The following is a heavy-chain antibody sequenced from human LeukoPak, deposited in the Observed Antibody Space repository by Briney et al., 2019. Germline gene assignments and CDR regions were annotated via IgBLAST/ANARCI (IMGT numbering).Heavy chain of an antibody. J-gene: IGHJ6*02. V-gene: IGHV3-74*01. CDR1: GFTFSSYW. Sequence: PGGSLRLSCAASGFTFSSYWMHWVRQAPGKGLVWVSRINSDGSSTSYADSVKGRFTISRDNAKNTLYLQMNSLRAEDTAVYYCARDLGQLVGRYYYYYGMDVWGQGTTVTVSS. CDR3: ARDLGQLVGRYYYYYGMDV. D-gene: IGHD6-13*01. CDR2: INSDGSST.